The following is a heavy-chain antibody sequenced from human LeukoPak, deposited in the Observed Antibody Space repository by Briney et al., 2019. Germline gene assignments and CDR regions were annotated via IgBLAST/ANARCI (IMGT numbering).Heavy chain of an antibody. CDR3: ASGVNFLRLSGQVDAFDI. Sequence: GASVKVSCRASGGTFSSCAISWVRQAPGQGLEWMGRIIPILGIANYAQKFQGRVTITADKSTSTAYMELSSLRSEDTAVYYCASGVNFLRLSGQVDAFDIWGQGTMVTVSS. CDR1: GGTFSSCA. V-gene: IGHV1-69*04. CDR2: IIPILGIA. J-gene: IGHJ3*02. D-gene: IGHD2-8*01.